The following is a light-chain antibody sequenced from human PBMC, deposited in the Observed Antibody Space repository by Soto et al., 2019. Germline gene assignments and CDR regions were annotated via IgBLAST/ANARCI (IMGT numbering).Light chain of an antibody. V-gene: IGKV1-5*01. J-gene: IGKJ3*01. Sequence: GDRVTINCRASQSISSWLAWYLQKPVKSPKLLIYDASNLETGVPSRFSGSGSGTDFTLTINGLQAEDVAVYFCQQYHTTPFTFGPGTKVDIK. CDR1: QSISSW. CDR3: QQYHTTPFT. CDR2: DAS.